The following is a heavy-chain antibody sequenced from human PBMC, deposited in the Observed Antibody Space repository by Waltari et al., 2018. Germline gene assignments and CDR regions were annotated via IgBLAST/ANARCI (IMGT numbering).Heavy chain of an antibody. CDR3: ARGGYSYGTDY. CDR1: GFTVSSNY. CDR2: ICCGGST. D-gene: IGHD5-18*01. J-gene: IGHJ4*02. Sequence: EVQLVESGGGLIQPGGSLRLSCAASGFTVSSNYMSWVRQAPGKGLEWVSVICCGGSTDYADSVKGRFTNSRDNSKNTRYLQMNSRRAEDTAVYYCARGGYSYGTDYWGQGTLVTVSS. V-gene: IGHV3-53*01.